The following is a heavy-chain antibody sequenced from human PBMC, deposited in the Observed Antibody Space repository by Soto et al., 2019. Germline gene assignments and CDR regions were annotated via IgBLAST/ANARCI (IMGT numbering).Heavy chain of an antibody. CDR3: VRDNWNYAKGAFDI. CDR2: IWHDGSKE. V-gene: IGHV3-33*01. CDR1: GFTFSTYG. J-gene: IGHJ3*02. Sequence: QAQLVESGGGVVQPGTSLRLSCAASGFTFSTYGIHWVRQAPGKGLAWVAVIWHDGSKEFYADSVKGRFTVSRDNSKNTVHLQMDSLRAEDTSVYYCVRDNWNYAKGAFDIWGQGTVVTVSS. D-gene: IGHD1-7*01.